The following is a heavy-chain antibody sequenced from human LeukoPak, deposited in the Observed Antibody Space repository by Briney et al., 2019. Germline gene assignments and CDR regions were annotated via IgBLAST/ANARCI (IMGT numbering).Heavy chain of an antibody. V-gene: IGHV3-53*01. J-gene: IGHJ4*02. CDR3: ATRHSYGSGSFDY. D-gene: IGHD3-10*01. Sequence: GGSLRLSCAASGFTVSSNYMSWVRQAPGKGLEWVSVIYSGDSTYYADSVKGRFTISRDNSKNTLYLQMNSLRAEDTAVYYCATRHSYGSGSFDYWGQGTLVTVSS. CDR1: GFTVSSNY. CDR2: IYSGDST.